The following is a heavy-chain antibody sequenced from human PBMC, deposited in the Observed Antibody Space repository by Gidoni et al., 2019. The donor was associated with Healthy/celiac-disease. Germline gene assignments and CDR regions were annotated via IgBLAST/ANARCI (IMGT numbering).Heavy chain of an antibody. D-gene: IGHD2-2*01. J-gene: IGHJ6*02. V-gene: IGHV1-46*01. CDR3: AREYCSSTSCFYYGMDV. CDR2: LNPSGGST. CDR1: GYTVTSYY. Sequence: QVQMAQSGAEVKKPGASVQVSCKASGYTVTSYYLQWGRQAPGQGLEWMGILNPSGGSTSYAQKFHGRVTMTRDTSTSTVYMELSSLRSEDTAVYYCAREYCSSTSCFYYGMDVWGQGTTVTVSS.